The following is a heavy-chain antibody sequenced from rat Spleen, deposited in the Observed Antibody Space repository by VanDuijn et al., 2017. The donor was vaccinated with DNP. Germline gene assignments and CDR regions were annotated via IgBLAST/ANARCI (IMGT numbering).Heavy chain of an antibody. J-gene: IGHJ2*01. CDR1: GFTFNNYW. Sequence: EMQLVETGGGLVQPGRSLKLSCVASGFTFNNYWMTWIRQAPKKGLEWVATISDDGLTTYYRDSVKGRFTISRENAKSTLYLQVDSLRSEDTATYYCALSTGRGFDYWGQGVMVTVSS. CDR3: ALSTGRGFDY. V-gene: IGHV5-29*01. CDR2: ISDDGLTT. D-gene: IGHD5-1*01.